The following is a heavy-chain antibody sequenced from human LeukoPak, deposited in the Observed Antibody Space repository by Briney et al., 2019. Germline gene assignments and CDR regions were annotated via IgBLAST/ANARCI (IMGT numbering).Heavy chain of an antibody. J-gene: IGHJ4*02. CDR2: IKQDGSEK. V-gene: IGHV3-7*03. CDR1: GFTFSSYW. CDR3: ARDWNYGDKYYFDY. Sequence: GGSLRLSCVASGFTFSSYWMSWVRQAPGKGLEWVANIKQDGSEKYYVDSVKGRFTISRDNAKNSLYLQMNSLRAEDTAVYYCARDWNYGDKYYFDYWGQGTLVTVSS. D-gene: IGHD4-17*01.